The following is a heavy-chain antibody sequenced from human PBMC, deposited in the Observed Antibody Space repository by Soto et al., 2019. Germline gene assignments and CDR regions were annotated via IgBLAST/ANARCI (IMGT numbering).Heavy chain of an antibody. CDR3: ARVVGATNPLHN. D-gene: IGHD1-26*01. Sequence: EVQLVESGGGLVQPGGSLRLSCVASGFPFSSHWMSWVRQAPGKGLEWVANIKQGGSEEHDVDSVKGRFTVSRDNAKNSLHLKMNSLRAEDTAVYYCARVVGATNPLHNWGQGTLVTVSS. CDR2: IKQGGSEE. V-gene: IGHV3-7*01. J-gene: IGHJ4*02. CDR1: GFPFSSHW.